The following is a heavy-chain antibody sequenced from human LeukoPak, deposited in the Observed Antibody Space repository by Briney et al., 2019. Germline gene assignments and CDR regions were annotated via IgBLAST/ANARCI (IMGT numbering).Heavy chain of an antibody. CDR3: AKDSLPTSNWFDP. CDR2: IYSGGST. CDR1: GFTVSSNY. J-gene: IGHJ5*02. D-gene: IGHD2-2*01. Sequence: GGSLRLSCAASGFTVSSNYMSWVRQAPGKGLEWVSVIYSGGSTYYADSVKGRFTISRDNSKNTLYLQMNSLRAEDTAVYYCAKDSLPTSNWFDPWGQGTLATVSS. V-gene: IGHV3-53*01.